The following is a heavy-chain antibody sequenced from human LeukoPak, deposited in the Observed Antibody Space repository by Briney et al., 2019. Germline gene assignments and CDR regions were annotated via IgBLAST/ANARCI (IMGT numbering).Heavy chain of an antibody. CDR2: IYYSGST. J-gene: IGHJ3*02. Sequence: SETLSLTCTVSGGSISSSSYYWGWIRQPPGKGLEWIGSIYYSGSTYYNPCLKSRVTISVDTSKNQFSLKLSSVTAADTAVYYCARDRSLLQVTPHPGDAFDIWGQGTMVTVSS. CDR3: ARDRSLLQVTPHPGDAFDI. V-gene: IGHV4-39*07. CDR1: GGSISSSSYY. D-gene: IGHD2-21*02.